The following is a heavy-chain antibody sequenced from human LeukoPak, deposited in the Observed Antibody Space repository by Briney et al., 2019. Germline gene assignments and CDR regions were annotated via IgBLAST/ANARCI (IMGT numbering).Heavy chain of an antibody. V-gene: IGHV3-7*01. CDR3: ARDPGSSSFDY. CDR1: GFTFSSFW. J-gene: IGHJ4*02. Sequence: RSGGSLRLSSVASGFTFSSFWMSWVRQAPGKGLEFVANIDQAGSVRNYVDSVNGRFIISRDNAKNSLYLQMASLRAEDTAVYFCARDPGSSSFDYWGLGTPVTVSS. D-gene: IGHD6-13*01. CDR2: IDQAGSVR.